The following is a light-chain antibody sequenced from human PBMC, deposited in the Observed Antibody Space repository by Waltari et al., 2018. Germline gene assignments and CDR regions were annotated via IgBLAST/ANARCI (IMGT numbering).Light chain of an antibody. J-gene: IGLJ1*01. CDR1: SNDIGSYES. CDR2: EVF. Sequence: QSALTQPPSASGSPGQSATLSCTGTSNDIGSYESVPWFQQYPGKAPKLIIYEVFQRPAGVPDRFSGSKSGNTASLTVSGLQIEDEADYYCSSYGGSNNYVFGTGTKINVL. V-gene: IGLV2-8*01. CDR3: SSYGGSNNYV.